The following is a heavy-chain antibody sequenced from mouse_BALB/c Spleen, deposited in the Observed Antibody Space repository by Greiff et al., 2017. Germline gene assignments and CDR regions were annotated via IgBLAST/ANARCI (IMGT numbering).Heavy chain of an antibody. J-gene: IGHJ3*01. CDR1: GFTFSSYA. V-gene: IGHV5-9-3*01. CDR3: ASLYDGYYVWFAY. Sequence: EVQLVESGGGLVKPGGSLKLSCAASGFTFSSYAMSWVRQTPEKRLEWVATISSGGSYTYYPDSVKGRFTISRDNAKNTLYLQMSSLRSEDTAMYYCASLYDGYYVWFAYWGQGTLVTVSA. D-gene: IGHD2-3*01. CDR2: ISSGGSYT.